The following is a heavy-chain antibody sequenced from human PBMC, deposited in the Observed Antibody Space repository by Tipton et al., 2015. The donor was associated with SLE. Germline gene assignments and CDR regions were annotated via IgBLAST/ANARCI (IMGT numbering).Heavy chain of an antibody. CDR1: GFTFTSYA. CDR2: ISGIGYGI. Sequence: SLRLSCAASGFTFTSYAMIWVRQSPGKGLEWVSGISGIGYGIFYAGSVKGRFTISRDDSEHTLYLQMHSLRAEDTAVYYCARDVGAVAGFLDYWGQGTLVTVSS. CDR3: ARDVGAVAGFLDY. V-gene: IGHV3-23*01. D-gene: IGHD6-19*01. J-gene: IGHJ4*02.